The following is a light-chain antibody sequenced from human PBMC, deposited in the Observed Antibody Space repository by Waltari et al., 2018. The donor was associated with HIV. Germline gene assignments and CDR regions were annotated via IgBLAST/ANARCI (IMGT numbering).Light chain of an antibody. V-gene: IGLV2-23*02. CDR2: DVS. J-gene: IGLJ1*01. CDR1: VGSYNL. CDR3: CSYAGGNTYV. Sequence: QSALTRPASVSGSPGQSLTISCTDVGSYNLVSWYQQHPGKAPKLLIYDVSERPSGISNRFSGSKSVNSASLTISGLQAEDEADYYCCSYAGGNTYVFDTGTKVTVL.